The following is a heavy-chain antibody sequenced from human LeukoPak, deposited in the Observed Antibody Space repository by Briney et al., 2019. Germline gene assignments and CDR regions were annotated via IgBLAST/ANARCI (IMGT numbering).Heavy chain of an antibody. V-gene: IGHV5-10-1*01. CDR1: GYSFTSYW. D-gene: IGHD3-3*01. CDR3: ARQHNPYEDAFDI. CDR2: IDPSDSYT. J-gene: IGHJ3*02. Sequence: GESLKISCKGSGYSFTSYWISWVRQMPGKGLEWMGRIDPSDSYTNYSPSFQGHVTISADKSISTAYLQWSSLKASDTAMYYCARQHNPYEDAFDIWGQGTMVTVSS.